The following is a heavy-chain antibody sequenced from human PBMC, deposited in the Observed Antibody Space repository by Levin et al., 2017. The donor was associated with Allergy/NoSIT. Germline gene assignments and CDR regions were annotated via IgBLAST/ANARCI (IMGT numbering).Heavy chain of an antibody. CDR1: GFTFSGYS. J-gene: IGHJ6*02. CDR2: ISSSSGTR. CDR3: ARGLVPAAIRREGYNYGLDV. V-gene: IGHV3-48*01. Sequence: GGSLRLSCAASGFTFSGYSMNWVRQAPGKGLEWVSYISSSSGTRYYADSVKGRFSMSRDNAKNSVYLQMNSLRAEDTALYYCARGLVPAAIRREGYNYGLDVWGQGTTVTVSS. D-gene: IGHD2-2*02.